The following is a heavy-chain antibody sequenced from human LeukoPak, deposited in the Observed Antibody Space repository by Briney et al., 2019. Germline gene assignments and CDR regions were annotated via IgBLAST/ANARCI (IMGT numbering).Heavy chain of an antibody. CDR1: GYSISSGYY. D-gene: IGHD3-10*01. Sequence: SETLSLTCTVSGYSISSGYYWGWIRQPPGKGLEWIGSIYHSGSTYYNPSLKSRVTISVDTSKNQFSLKLSSVTAADTAVYYCARDAKPNYCGSGSYYNYWGQGTLVTVSS. CDR3: ARDAKPNYCGSGSYYNY. J-gene: IGHJ4*02. CDR2: IYHSGST. V-gene: IGHV4-38-2*02.